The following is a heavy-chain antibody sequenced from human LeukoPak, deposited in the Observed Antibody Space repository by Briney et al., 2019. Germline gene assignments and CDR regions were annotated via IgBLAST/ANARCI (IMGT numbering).Heavy chain of an antibody. CDR3: ARAKLGYCSSTSCYENYYYYMDV. V-gene: IGHV4-38-2*02. Sequence: PSETLSLTCTVSGYSISSGYYWGWIRQPPGKGLEWIGSIYHSGSTYYNPSLKSRVTISVDTSKNQFSLKLSSVTAADTAVYYCARAKLGYCSSTSCYENYYYYMDVWGKGTTVTISS. CDR1: GYSISSGYY. J-gene: IGHJ6*03. D-gene: IGHD2-2*01. CDR2: IYHSGST.